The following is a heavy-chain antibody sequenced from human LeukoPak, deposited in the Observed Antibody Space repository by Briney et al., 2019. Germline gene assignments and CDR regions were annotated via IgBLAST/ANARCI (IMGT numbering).Heavy chain of an antibody. Sequence: SETLSLTCTVSGGSITSGGYYWSWIRQLPGKGLEWIGYIYYSGTTSYNPSLKSRLTISLDTSENQFSLKLSSVTAADTAVYYCARGRSSNWRRDECYMDVWGKGTTVTVSS. V-gene: IGHV4-31*03. CDR2: IYYSGTT. J-gene: IGHJ6*03. CDR3: ARGRSSNWRRDECYMDV. CDR1: GGSITSGGYY. D-gene: IGHD6-13*01.